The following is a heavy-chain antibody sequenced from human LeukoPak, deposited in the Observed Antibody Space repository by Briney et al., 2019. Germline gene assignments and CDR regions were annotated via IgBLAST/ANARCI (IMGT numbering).Heavy chain of an antibody. J-gene: IGHJ4*02. CDR2: TNRRGDIT. D-gene: IGHD6-13*01. CDR1: GYTFGDYG. Sequence: GGSLRLSCAASGYTFGDYGTSWVRQVPGKGLEWVSGTNRRGDITGYADFVKGRFTISGDNAKNSLYLQMNSLRAEDTAVYYCASGDSSSYYFYFDYWGQGTLVTVSS. CDR3: ASGDSSSYYFYFDY. V-gene: IGHV3-20*04.